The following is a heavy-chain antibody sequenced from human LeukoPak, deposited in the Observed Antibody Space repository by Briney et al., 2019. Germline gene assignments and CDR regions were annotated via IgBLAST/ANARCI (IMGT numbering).Heavy chain of an antibody. V-gene: IGHV3-7*01. D-gene: IGHD3-3*01. CDR1: GFTFSSYW. CDR2: IKQDGSEK. Sequence: AGGSLRLSCAASGFTFSSYWMSWVRQAPGKGLEWVANIKQDGSEKYYVDSVKGRFTISRDNAKNSLYLQMNSLRAGDTAVYYCATSGYYSGGYYYYYMDVWGKGTTVTVSS. J-gene: IGHJ6*03. CDR3: ATSGYYSGGYYYYYMDV.